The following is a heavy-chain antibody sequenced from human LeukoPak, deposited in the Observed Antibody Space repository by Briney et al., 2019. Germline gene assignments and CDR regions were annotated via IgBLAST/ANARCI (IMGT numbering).Heavy chain of an antibody. Sequence: ASVKVSCKASGYIFTNYYSHWVRQAPGQGLEWMGLITPTGGTTIYAQKFKGRVTMTSDLSTSTVYMDLSSLRSEDTAVYYCARALVFYFDSWGQGTLVTVSS. CDR1: GYIFTNYY. J-gene: IGHJ4*02. CDR3: ARALVFYFDS. CDR2: ITPTGGTT. D-gene: IGHD2-8*01. V-gene: IGHV1-46*01.